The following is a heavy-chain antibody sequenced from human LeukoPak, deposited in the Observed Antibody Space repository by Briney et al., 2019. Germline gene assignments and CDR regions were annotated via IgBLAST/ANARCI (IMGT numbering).Heavy chain of an antibody. Sequence: GRSLRLSCAASVFTFSSYAMHWVRQAPGKGLEWVAVISYDGSNKYYADSVKGRFTISIDNSKNTLYLQMNSLRAEDTAVYYCASEVIAVALDYWGQGTLVTVSS. CDR2: ISYDGSNK. D-gene: IGHD6-19*01. J-gene: IGHJ4*02. CDR3: ASEVIAVALDY. CDR1: VFTFSSYA. V-gene: IGHV3-30*04.